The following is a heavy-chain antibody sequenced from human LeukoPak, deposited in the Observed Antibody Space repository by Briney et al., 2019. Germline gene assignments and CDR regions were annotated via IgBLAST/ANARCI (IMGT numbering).Heavy chain of an antibody. Sequence: GESLKISCKGSGYSFTSYWIGWVRQMPGKGQEWMGIIYPGDSDTRYSPSFQGQVTISADKSISTAYLQWSSLKASDTAVYYCARLRGLGDCSGGSCYGDYWGQGTLVTVSS. CDR1: GYSFTSYW. D-gene: IGHD2-15*01. V-gene: IGHV5-51*01. CDR3: ARLRGLGDCSGGSCYGDY. J-gene: IGHJ4*02. CDR2: IYPGDSDT.